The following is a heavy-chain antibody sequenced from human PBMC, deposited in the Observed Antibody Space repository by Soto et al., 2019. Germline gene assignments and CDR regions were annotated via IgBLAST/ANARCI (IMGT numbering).Heavy chain of an antibody. Sequence: QVQLQQWGAGLLKPSETLSLTCAVYGGSFSGYYWSWIRQPPGKGLEWIGEINHSGSTNYNPSLNSRVTISVDTSKNQFSLKLSSVTAADTAVYYCARERAVTIFGVVTRHDAYDYWGQGTLVTVSS. CDR2: INHSGST. CDR3: ARERAVTIFGVVTRHDAYDY. D-gene: IGHD3-3*01. CDR1: GGSFSGYY. J-gene: IGHJ4*02. V-gene: IGHV4-34*01.